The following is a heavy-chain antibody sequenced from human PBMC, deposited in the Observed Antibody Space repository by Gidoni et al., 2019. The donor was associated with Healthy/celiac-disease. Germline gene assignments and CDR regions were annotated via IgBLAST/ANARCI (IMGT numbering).Heavy chain of an antibody. D-gene: IGHD6-19*01. CDR3: ARGGVGGSPANWYFDL. Sequence: EVQLVESGGGLVQPGGSLRLSCAASGFTFSSYWMHWVRQAPGKGLVWVSRINSDGSSTSYADSVKGRFTISRDNAKNTLYLQMNSLRAEDTAVYYCARGGVGGSPANWYFDLWGRGTLVTVSS. CDR2: INSDGSST. CDR1: GFTFSSYW. J-gene: IGHJ2*01. V-gene: IGHV3-74*01.